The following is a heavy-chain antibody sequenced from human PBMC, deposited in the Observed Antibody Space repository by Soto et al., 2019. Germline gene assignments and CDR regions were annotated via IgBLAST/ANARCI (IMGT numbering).Heavy chain of an antibody. CDR3: AKDGGREGYFGNWFDP. Sequence: QVQLVQSGAEVKKPGSSVKVSCKASGGTFSNYAITWVRQAPGQGLEWLGRIIPIFGTTDYAQKFQGRVTSTAVESTTTDYMDLSSLRSDDTAVYYCAKDGGREGYFGNWFDPWGQGTLVTVSS. D-gene: IGHD2-15*01. CDR1: GGTFSNYA. V-gene: IGHV1-69*15. CDR2: IIPIFGTT. J-gene: IGHJ5*02.